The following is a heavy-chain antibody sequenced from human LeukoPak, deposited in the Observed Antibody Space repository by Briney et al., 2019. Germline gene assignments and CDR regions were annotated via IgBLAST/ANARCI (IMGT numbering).Heavy chain of an antibody. D-gene: IGHD2-21*02. Sequence: ASVKVSCKASGGTFSSYAISWVRQAPGQGLEWMGGIIPIFGTANYAQKFQGRVTITADESTSTAYMELSSLRSEDTAVYYCARARTAYCGGDCLGGMDVWGQGTTVTVSS. J-gene: IGHJ6*02. CDR1: GGTFSSYA. CDR3: ARARTAYCGGDCLGGMDV. V-gene: IGHV1-69*13. CDR2: IIPIFGTA.